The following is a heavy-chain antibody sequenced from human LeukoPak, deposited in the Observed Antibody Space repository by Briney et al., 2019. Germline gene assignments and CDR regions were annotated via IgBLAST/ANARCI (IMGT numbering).Heavy chain of an antibody. CDR1: GFTFSSYW. CDR3: GREIQAPGKTLEY. Sequence: PGGSLRLSCAASGFTFSSYWMSWVRQAPGKGLEWVANIKQDGSEKYYVDSVKGRFTISKDNSKNTLYLQMNSLRAEDTAVYYCGREIQAPGKTLEYWGQGTLVTVSS. V-gene: IGHV3-7*01. J-gene: IGHJ4*02. CDR2: IKQDGSEK.